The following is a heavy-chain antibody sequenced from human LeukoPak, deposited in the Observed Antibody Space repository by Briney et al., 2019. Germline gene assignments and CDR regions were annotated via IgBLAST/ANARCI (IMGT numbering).Heavy chain of an antibody. CDR2: IYYSGST. D-gene: IGHD6-13*01. CDR3: ARCLPRIVVVGTLFDL. Sequence: SETLSLTCTVSGGSISSSSYYWGWIRQPPGKGLEWIGSIYYSGSTYYNPSLKSRVTISVDTSKNQFSLKLSSVTAADTAVYYCARCLPRIVVVGTLFDLWGRGTLVTVSS. V-gene: IGHV4-39*07. CDR1: GGSISSSSYY. J-gene: IGHJ2*01.